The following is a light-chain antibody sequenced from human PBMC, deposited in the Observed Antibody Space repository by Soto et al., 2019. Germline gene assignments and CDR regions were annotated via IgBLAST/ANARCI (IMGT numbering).Light chain of an antibody. CDR1: QSVSNN. Sequence: ILMTQSPATLSVSPGERATLSCLASQSVSNNLAWYQQKPGQAPRLLIYDASTRATGIPARFSGSGSGTEFTLTISGLQSEEFAVYYCQQYNNWPPWTFGQGTKVEIK. J-gene: IGKJ1*01. CDR3: QQYNNWPPWT. V-gene: IGKV3-15*01. CDR2: DAS.